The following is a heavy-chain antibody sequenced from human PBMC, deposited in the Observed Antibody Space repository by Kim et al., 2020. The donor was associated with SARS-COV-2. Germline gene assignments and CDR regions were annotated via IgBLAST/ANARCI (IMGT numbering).Heavy chain of an antibody. CDR3: ARVRVEVVTPSHYYYYYGMDV. Sequence: SVKVSCKASGGTFSSYAISWVRQAPGQWLEWMGRIIPILGIANYAQKFQGRVTITADKSTSTAYMELSSLRSEDTAVYYCARVRVEVVTPSHYYYYYGMDVWGQGTTVTVSS. CDR2: IIPILGIA. CDR1: GGTFSSYA. J-gene: IGHJ6*02. D-gene: IGHD2-15*01. V-gene: IGHV1-69*04.